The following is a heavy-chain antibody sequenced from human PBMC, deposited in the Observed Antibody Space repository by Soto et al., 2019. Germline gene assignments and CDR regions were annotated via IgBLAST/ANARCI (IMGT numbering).Heavy chain of an antibody. CDR2: IYPGDSDT. CDR3: ARHVVRYYDSSGYPLDY. V-gene: IGHV5-51*01. Sequence: PGESLKISCKGSGYSFIDYWIGWVRQMPGKGLEWMGIIYPGDSDTRYSPSFQGQVTISADKSISTAYLQWSSLKASDTAMYYCARHVVRYYDSSGYPLDYWGQGTLVTVSS. J-gene: IGHJ4*02. CDR1: GYSFIDYW. D-gene: IGHD3-22*01.